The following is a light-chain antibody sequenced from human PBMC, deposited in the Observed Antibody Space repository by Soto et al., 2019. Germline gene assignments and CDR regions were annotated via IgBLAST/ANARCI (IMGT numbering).Light chain of an antibody. Sequence: QSALTQPASVSGSPGQSITISCTGTNSDVGRYNLVSWYQQRPGQAPQVLIYEVTKRPSGVSDRFSGSKSGNTASLKIAGLQAEDEGEYFCCSYASSTTYVIFGGGTKVTVL. CDR3: CSYASSTTYVI. CDR1: NSDVGRYNL. J-gene: IGLJ2*01. V-gene: IGLV2-23*02. CDR2: EVT.